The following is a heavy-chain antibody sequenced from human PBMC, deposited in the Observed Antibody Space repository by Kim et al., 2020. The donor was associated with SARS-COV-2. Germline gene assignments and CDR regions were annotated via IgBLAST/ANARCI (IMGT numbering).Heavy chain of an antibody. V-gene: IGHV1-69*13. CDR2: IIPIFGTA. J-gene: IGHJ6*02. D-gene: IGHD6-19*01. CDR3: ATDNLAGGIAVAGAMDG. Sequence: SVKVSCKASGGTFSSYAINWVRQAPGQGLEWXGGIIPIFGTANYAQKFQGRVTITADESTSTAYMELSSLRSEDTAVYYCATDNLAGGIAVAGAMDGWG. CDR1: GGTFSSYA.